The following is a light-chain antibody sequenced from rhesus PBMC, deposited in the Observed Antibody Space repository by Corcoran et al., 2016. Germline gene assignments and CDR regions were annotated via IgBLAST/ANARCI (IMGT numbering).Light chain of an antibody. V-gene: IGKV1-94*01. CDR3: LQDYTPPFT. Sequence: DIQMTQSPSSLSASVGDRVTVTCRASQGINKELSWYQQKPGKAPPLRIYAASGLQTGVSSRFSGSGSGTDFTLPISSLQPEDVATYYCLQDYTPPFTFGPGTKLDIK. J-gene: IGKJ3*01. CDR2: AAS. CDR1: QGINKE.